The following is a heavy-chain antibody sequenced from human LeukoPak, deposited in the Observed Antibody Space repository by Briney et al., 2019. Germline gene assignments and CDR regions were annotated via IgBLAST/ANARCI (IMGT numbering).Heavy chain of an antibody. CDR3: ARPQYYDSSGYFNDAFDI. V-gene: IGHV4-39*01. D-gene: IGHD3-22*01. CDR2: IYYSGST. CDR1: GGSISSYY. J-gene: IGHJ3*02. Sequence: PSETLSLTCTVSGGSISSYYWSWIRQPPGKGLEWIGSIYYSGSTYYNPSLKSRVTISVDTSKNQFSLKLSSVTAADTAVYYCARPQYYDSSGYFNDAFDIWGQGTMVTVSS.